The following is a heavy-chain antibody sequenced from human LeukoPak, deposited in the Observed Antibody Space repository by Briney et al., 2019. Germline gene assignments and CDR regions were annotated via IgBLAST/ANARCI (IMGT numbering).Heavy chain of an antibody. CDR2: INHSGST. CDR3: ASSDYGGNGEFGY. J-gene: IGHJ4*02. V-gene: IGHV4-34*01. D-gene: IGHD4-23*01. CDR1: GGSFSGYY. Sequence: SETLSLTCAVYGGSFSGYYWSWIRQPPGKGLEWIGEINHSGSTNYNPSLKSRVTISVDTSKNQFSLKLSSVTAADTAVYYCASSDYGGNGEFGYWGQGTLVTVSS.